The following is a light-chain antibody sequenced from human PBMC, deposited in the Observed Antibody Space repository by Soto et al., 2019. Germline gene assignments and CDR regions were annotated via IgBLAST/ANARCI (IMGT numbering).Light chain of an antibody. J-gene: IGKJ1*01. CDR1: QNVRTF. Sequence: EVVLTQSPATLSLSPGERATLSCRASQNVRTFLDWYQQKPGQAPRLLIYGASNSATGIPARFSGSGSGTDFTLTISSLEPEDFAVYYCQQHSHWPSWTFGQGTRVEIE. CDR3: QQHSHWPSWT. V-gene: IGKV3-11*01. CDR2: GAS.